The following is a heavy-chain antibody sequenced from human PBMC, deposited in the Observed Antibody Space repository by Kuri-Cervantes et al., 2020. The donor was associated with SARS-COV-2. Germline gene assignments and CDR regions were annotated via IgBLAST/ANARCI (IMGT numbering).Heavy chain of an antibody. CDR2: IPYDGSNK. V-gene: IGHV3-30*03. CDR1: GFTFSSYG. J-gene: IGHJ4*02. Sequence: GGSLRLSCAASGFTFSSYGMHWVRQAPGKGLEWVAVIPYDGSNKYYADSVKSRFTISRDNSKNTLYLQMNSLRAEDTAVYYCALSSGYYYPNAGFDYWGQGTLVTVSS. D-gene: IGHD3-22*01. CDR3: ALSSGYYYPNAGFDY.